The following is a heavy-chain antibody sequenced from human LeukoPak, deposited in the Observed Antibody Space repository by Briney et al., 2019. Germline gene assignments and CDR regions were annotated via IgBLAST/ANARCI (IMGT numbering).Heavy chain of an antibody. Sequence: PSETLSLTCTVSGGSISSYYWSWIRQPPGKGLEWIGYIYYSGSTNYNPSLKSRVTISVDTSKNQFSLKLNSVTAADSAVYYCARVAAPRLRVLEWLPNNYYMDVWGKGTSVTVSS. CDR1: GGSISSYY. CDR3: ARVAAPRLRVLEWLPNNYYMDV. V-gene: IGHV4-59*01. J-gene: IGHJ6*03. D-gene: IGHD3-3*01. CDR2: IYYSGST.